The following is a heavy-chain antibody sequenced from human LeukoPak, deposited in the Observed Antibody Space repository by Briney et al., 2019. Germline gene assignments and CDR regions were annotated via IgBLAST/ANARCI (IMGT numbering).Heavy chain of an antibody. D-gene: IGHD1-26*01. CDR1: GLTFSNYP. CDR3: AKEGRAGAAYFDY. CDR2: VSGSGDGT. J-gene: IGHJ4*02. Sequence: GGSLRLSCAASGLTFSNYPMGWVRQAPGKGLEWVSAVSGSGDGTYYADSVKGRFIISRDNSKNTLYLQLATLRAEDTAIYYCAKEGRAGAAYFDYWGQGTRVTVSS. V-gene: IGHV3-23*01.